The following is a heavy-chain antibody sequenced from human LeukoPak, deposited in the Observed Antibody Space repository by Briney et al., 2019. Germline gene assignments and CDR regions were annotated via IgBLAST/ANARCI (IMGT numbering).Heavy chain of an antibody. Sequence: GASVKVSCKASGYTFTNYYMHWVRQAPGQGLEWMGIINPSDGRTSYGQKFQGRVTMTRDTSTSTVYMELSSLRSEDTAVYYCARDRMGGSYRAPGFVADAFDIWGQGTMVTVSS. CDR2: INPSDGRT. CDR1: GYTFTNYY. V-gene: IGHV1-46*01. J-gene: IGHJ3*02. CDR3: ARDRMGGSYRAPGFVADAFDI. D-gene: IGHD1-26*01.